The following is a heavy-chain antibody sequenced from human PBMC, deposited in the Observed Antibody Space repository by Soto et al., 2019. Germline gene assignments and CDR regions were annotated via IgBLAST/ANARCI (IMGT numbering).Heavy chain of an antibody. J-gene: IGHJ4*02. V-gene: IGHV2-5*02. Sequence: QITLKETGPTLVKPTQTLTLTCTFSGFSLTTDRVGVGWIRQPPVEALEWLAVIYWDDSKTYRPSLESRLTINKDTSKNQVALTVTTMYSLDTATYYCDHDYGGRSPYWGQGTLVTVSS. CDR3: DHDYGGRSPY. CDR1: GFSLTTDRVG. D-gene: IGHD1-26*01. CDR2: IYWDDSK.